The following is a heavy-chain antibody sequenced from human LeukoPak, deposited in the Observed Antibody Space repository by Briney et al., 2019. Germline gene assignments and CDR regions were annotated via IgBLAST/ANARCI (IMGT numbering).Heavy chain of an antibody. V-gene: IGHV1-8*01. Sequence: ASVKVSCKASGYTFTSYDINWVRQATGQGLEWMGWMNPNSGNTGYALKFQGRVTMTRNTSISTAYMELSSLRSEDTAVYYCARGTGYYDFWSGYLPYFDYWGQGTLVTVSS. D-gene: IGHD3-3*01. J-gene: IGHJ4*02. CDR3: ARGTGYYDFWSGYLPYFDY. CDR1: GYTFTSYD. CDR2: MNPNSGNT.